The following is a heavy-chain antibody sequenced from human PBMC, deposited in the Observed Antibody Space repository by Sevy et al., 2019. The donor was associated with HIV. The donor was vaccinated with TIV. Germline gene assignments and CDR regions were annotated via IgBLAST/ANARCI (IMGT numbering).Heavy chain of an antibody. V-gene: IGHV3-23*01. Sequence: GGSLRLSCAASGFTFSSYAMSWVRQAPGKGLEWVSAISGSGGSTNYTDSVRGWFTISRDNSKNTLYLQMNSLRAEDTAVYYCAKDWGRWLVRVCFDYWGQGTLVTVSS. J-gene: IGHJ4*02. CDR1: GFTFSSYA. CDR3: AKDWGRWLVRVCFDY. D-gene: IGHD6-19*01. CDR2: ISGSGGST.